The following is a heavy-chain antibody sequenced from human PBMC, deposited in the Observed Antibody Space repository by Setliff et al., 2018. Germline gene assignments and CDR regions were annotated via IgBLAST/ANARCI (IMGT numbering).Heavy chain of an antibody. V-gene: IGHV1-69*13. CDR1: GGTFSSYA. CDR3: AIPSSGNFYFDY. Sequence: ASVKVSCKASGGTFSSYAITWVRQAPGQGLEWMGGIIPIFGTAKYAQKFQGRVTITADQSTRTAYMGLSSLRSEDTAVYYCAIPSSGNFYFDYWGQGTLVTVSS. J-gene: IGHJ4*02. D-gene: IGHD1-26*01. CDR2: IIPIFGTA.